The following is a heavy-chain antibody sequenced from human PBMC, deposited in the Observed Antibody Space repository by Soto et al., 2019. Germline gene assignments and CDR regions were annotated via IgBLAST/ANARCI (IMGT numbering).Heavy chain of an antibody. CDR1: GYSISSGYY. V-gene: IGHV4-38-2*01. Sequence: PSETLSLTCAVSGYSISSGYYWVWLRPPPGKRLEWIGSIYHSGSTYYNPSLKSRVTISVDTSKNQFSLKLNTVTAADTAVYYCARAPGDLVYYVDYGRQGTRVSVPS. J-gene: IGHJ4*02. D-gene: IGHD7-27*01. CDR3: ARAPGDLVYYVDY. CDR2: IYHSGST.